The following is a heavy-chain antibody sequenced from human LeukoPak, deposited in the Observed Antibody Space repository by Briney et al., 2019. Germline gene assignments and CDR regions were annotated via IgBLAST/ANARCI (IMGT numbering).Heavy chain of an antibody. CDR2: IYYSGST. V-gene: IGHV4-59*01. J-gene: IGHJ4*02. CDR3: ARITVRFLGGDKPLYYFDY. CDR1: GDSISSYY. Sequence: SETLSLTCTVSGDSISSYYWSWIRQPPGKGLEWIGYIYYSGSTNYNPSLKSRVTISVDTSKNQFSLKLRSVTAADTAVYYCARITVRFLGGDKPLYYFDYWGQGTLVTVSS. D-gene: IGHD3-3*01.